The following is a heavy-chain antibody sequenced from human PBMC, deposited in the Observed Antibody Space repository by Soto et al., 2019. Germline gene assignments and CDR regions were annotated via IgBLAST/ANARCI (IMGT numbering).Heavy chain of an antibody. D-gene: IGHD3-22*01. Sequence: QVYLVQPGAEGKKPGSSVKSSCRPLRGTFTNYVFSWVRQALGQAFEWMGGIMPSFGSGNYARKFQGRINITADESTSSVYLELTSLRSEDTAVYYCARDRAGYYSHFVYWGQGTLVTVSS. V-gene: IGHV1-69*01. CDR1: RGTFTNYV. CDR3: ARDRAGYYSHFVY. CDR2: IMPSFGSG. J-gene: IGHJ4*02.